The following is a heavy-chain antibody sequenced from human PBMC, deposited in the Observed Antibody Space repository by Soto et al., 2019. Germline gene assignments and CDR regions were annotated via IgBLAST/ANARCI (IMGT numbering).Heavy chain of an antibody. CDR2: ISGSGGST. V-gene: IGHV3-23*01. CDR3: ASSSEVRSGVDY. Sequence: GGSLRLSCAASGFTFSSYAMSWVRQAPGKGLEWVSAISGSGGSTYYADSVKGRFTISRDNSKNTLYLQMNSLRAEDTAVYYCASSSEVRSGVDYWGQGTLVTVSS. J-gene: IGHJ4*02. D-gene: IGHD1-26*01. CDR1: GFTFSSYA.